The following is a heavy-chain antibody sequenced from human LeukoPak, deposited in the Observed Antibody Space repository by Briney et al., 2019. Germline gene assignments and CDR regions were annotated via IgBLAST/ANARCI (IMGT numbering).Heavy chain of an antibody. CDR1: GGTFSSYA. Sequence: SVKVSCKSSGGTFSSYAISWVRQAPGQGLEWMGGIIPIFGTANYAQKFQGRVTITTDESTSTAYMELSSLRSEDTAVYYCFGQGYCSRTSCYKEPDYWGQGTLVTVSS. CDR3: FGQGYCSRTSCYKEPDY. CDR2: IIPIFGTA. J-gene: IGHJ4*02. V-gene: IGHV1-69*05. D-gene: IGHD2-2*01.